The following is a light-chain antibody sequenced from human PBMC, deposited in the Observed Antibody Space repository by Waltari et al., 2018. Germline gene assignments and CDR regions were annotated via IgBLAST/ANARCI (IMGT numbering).Light chain of an antibody. CDR1: QSVSSN. CDR3: QQYNNWPPLT. V-gene: IGKV3D-15*01. Sequence: EIVMTQSPATLSVSPGERATLSCRASQSVSSNLAWYQQKPGQAPRLLIYGASTTATGIPARFSGSGSGTECTLTISSLQSEDFAVYYCQQYNNWPPLTFGGGTKVEIK. J-gene: IGKJ4*01. CDR2: GAS.